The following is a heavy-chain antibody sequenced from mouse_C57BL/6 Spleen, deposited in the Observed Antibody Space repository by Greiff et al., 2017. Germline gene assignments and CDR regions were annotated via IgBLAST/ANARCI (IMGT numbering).Heavy chain of an antibody. D-gene: IGHD2-1*01. J-gene: IGHJ4*01. V-gene: IGHV1-62-2*01. CDR2: FYPGSGSI. CDR1: GYTFTEYT. Sequence: LQESGAELVKPGASVKLSCKASGYTFTEYTIHWVKQRSGQGLEWIGWFYPGSGSIKYNEKFKDKATLTADKSSSTVYMELSRLTSEDSAVYFCARHEENGNLRYYAIDYWGQGTSVTVSS. CDR3: ARHEENGNLRYYAIDY.